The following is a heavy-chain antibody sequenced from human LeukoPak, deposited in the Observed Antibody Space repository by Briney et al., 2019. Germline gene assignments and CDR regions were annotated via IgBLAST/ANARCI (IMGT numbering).Heavy chain of an antibody. CDR2: ISPTSGGT. CDR1: GYTFTGYY. V-gene: IGHV1-2*02. Sequence: ASVKVSCKASGYTFTGYYMHWVRQAPGQGLEWMGWISPTSGGTNYAQEFQGRVTMTRDTSISTAYMKLSRLRSDDTAIYYCTRAPGEGTYSDYWGQGTLVTVSS. CDR3: TRAPGEGTYSDY. D-gene: IGHD7-27*01. J-gene: IGHJ4*02.